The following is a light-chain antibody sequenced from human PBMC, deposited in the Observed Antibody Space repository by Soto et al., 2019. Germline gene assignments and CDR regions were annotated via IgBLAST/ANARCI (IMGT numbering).Light chain of an antibody. Sequence: QAVVTQPPSASGTPGQRVTISCSGSSSNIGSNYVYWYQQLPGTAPKLLIYRNNQRPSGVPDRFSGSNSGTSASLAISGLRSEDEADYYCAAWDDSLSGLFGGGTKLTVL. CDR1: SSNIGSNY. V-gene: IGLV1-47*01. CDR2: RNN. CDR3: AAWDDSLSGL. J-gene: IGLJ2*01.